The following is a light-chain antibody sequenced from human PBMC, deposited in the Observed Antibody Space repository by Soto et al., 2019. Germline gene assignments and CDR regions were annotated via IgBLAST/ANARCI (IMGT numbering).Light chain of an antibody. J-gene: IGKJ1*01. Sequence: DIELTQSPASLSLSPGERATISCRASQSVGSYLAWYQQKPGQAPGLLIYDASTRATGIPARFSGSGSGTDFTLTISSLEPEDFAVYYCQQRSSWPATFGQGTKVEIK. V-gene: IGKV3-11*01. CDR2: DAS. CDR1: QSVGSY. CDR3: QQRSSWPAT.